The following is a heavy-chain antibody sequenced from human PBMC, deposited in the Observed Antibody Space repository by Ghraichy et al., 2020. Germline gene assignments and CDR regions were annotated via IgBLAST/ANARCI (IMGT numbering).Heavy chain of an antibody. CDR2: VYRTGAT. CDR3: ARASGSYAYVWFDL. V-gene: IGHV4-38-2*01. D-gene: IGHD3-16*01. Sequence: SETLSLTCAVSGYSISSGYDWGWIRQPPGKGLEWIENVYRTGATQYNPSLKSRVPLSVDPYENQFSLNLRSATAADTAVYYCARASGSYAYVWFDLWGPGGLVTVS. CDR1: GYSISSGYD. J-gene: IGHJ4*02.